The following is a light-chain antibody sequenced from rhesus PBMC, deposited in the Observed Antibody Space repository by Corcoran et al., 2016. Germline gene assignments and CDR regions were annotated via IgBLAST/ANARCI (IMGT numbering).Light chain of an antibody. V-gene: IGKV1-69*01. J-gene: IGKJ2*01. Sequence: DIQMTQSPSSLSASVGDRVTITCRASQGISNWLAWYQQKPGKAPKLLIYRAANLETGVPSRVSGSGSGTDFTLTISSLQPEDIATYYCQQHDNSPYSFGQGTKVEIK. CDR3: QQHDNSPYS. CDR2: RAA. CDR1: QGISNW.